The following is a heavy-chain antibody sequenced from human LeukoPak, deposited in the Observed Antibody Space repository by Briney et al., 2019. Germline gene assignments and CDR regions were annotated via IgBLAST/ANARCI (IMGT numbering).Heavy chain of an antibody. Sequence: GGSLRLFCAASGFTGSSHYMSWVRPASGEGLEWGSGIYSGGSTYYADSVKGRFTISRDNSKNTLYLQMNSLRAEDTAVYYCAREGGGTMVRGDFDYWGQGTLVTVSS. D-gene: IGHD3-10*01. CDR3: AREGGGTMVRGDFDY. J-gene: IGHJ4*02. CDR2: IYSGGST. V-gene: IGHV3-66*01. CDR1: GFTGSSHY.